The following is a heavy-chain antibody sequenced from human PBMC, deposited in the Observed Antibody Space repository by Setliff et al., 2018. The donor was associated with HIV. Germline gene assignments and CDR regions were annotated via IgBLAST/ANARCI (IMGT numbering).Heavy chain of an antibody. J-gene: IGHJ4*02. Sequence: GASVKVSCKASGYTFTGYHIHWVRQAPGQGLEWMGWLHTGDGRTSYSVKLQGRVTFTRDTSASTAYMELSSLGSEDTAVYYCVRRAAAAEVFDYWGQGTLVTVSS. CDR2: LHTGDGRT. CDR3: VRRAAAAEVFDY. V-gene: IGHV1-3*04. CDR1: GYTFTGYH. D-gene: IGHD2-2*01.